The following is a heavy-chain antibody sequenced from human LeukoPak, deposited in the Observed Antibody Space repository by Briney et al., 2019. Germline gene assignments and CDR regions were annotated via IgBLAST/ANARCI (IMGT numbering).Heavy chain of an antibody. CDR1: GFTFSGSA. CDR3: TSPSTMVRGVIIDY. V-gene: IGHV3-73*01. J-gene: IGHJ4*02. CDR2: IRSKANSYAT. D-gene: IGHD3-10*01. Sequence: GGSLRLSCAASGFTFSGSAMHWVRQASGKGLKWVGRIRSKANSYATAYAASVKGRFTISRDDSKNTAYLQMNRLKTEDTAVYYCTSPSTMVRGVIIDYWGQGTLVTVSP.